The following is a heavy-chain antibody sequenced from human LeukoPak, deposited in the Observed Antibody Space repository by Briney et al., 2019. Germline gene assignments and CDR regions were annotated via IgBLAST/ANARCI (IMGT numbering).Heavy chain of an antibody. J-gene: IGHJ4*02. CDR2: ISSSRSYI. CDR1: GFTFSSYN. V-gene: IGHV3-21*01. CDR3: AREWGYYDY. Sequence: GGSLRLSCAASGFTFSSYNMNWFRQAPGKGLEWVASISSSRSYIYYAGSVKGRFTISRDNAKNSLYLQMNSLRAEDTAVYYCAREWGYYDYWGQGTLVTVSS. D-gene: IGHD3-16*01.